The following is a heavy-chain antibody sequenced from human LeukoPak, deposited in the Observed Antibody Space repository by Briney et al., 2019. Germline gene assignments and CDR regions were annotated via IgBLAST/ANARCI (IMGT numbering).Heavy chain of an antibody. CDR1: GYTFTSYA. D-gene: IGHD3-10*01. J-gene: IGHJ6*03. CDR2: IIPIFGTA. V-gene: IGHV1-69*06. Sequence: ASVKVSCKASGYTFTSYAMNWVRQAPGQGLEWMGGIIPIFGTANYAQKFQGRVTITADKSTSTAYMELSSLRSEDTAVYYCARDLREVRGLQKYDYYYYMDVWGKGTTVTVFS. CDR3: ARDLREVRGLQKYDYYYYMDV.